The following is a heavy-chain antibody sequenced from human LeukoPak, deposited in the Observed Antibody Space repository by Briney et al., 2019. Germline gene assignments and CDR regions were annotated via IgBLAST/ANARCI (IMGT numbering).Heavy chain of an antibody. CDR3: ARAILSGYPDS. Sequence: WGSLRLSCAASGFTFTTYWRSWIRQPPGKGLEWIGDIYYSGSTNYNPSLKSRVTISVDTSKNQFSLKLSSVTAADTAVYYCARAILSGYPDSWGQGTLVIVFS. J-gene: IGHJ4*02. CDR2: IYYSGST. V-gene: IGHV4-59*01. CDR1: GFTFTTYW. D-gene: IGHD3-3*01.